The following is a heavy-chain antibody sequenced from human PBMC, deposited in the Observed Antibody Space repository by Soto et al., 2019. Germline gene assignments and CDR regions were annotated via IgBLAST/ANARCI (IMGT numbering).Heavy chain of an antibody. CDR2: SSSGGTTM. J-gene: IGHJ4*02. V-gene: IGHV3-11*01. Sequence: QVQLVESGGDLVKPGGSLRLSCAASGFKVNDYYMTWFRQAPGKGLEWVSYSSSGGTTMYYPDSVKGRFTISRDNAKNSLHLQMNNLRAEDTAVYYCAPGSGYCSGDPCHGYLDYWGQGTLVTVSS. CDR3: APGSGYCSGDPCHGYLDY. CDR1: GFKVNDYY. D-gene: IGHD2-15*01.